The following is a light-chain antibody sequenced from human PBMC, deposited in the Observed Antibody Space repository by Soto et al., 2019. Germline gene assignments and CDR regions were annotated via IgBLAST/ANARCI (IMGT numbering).Light chain of an antibody. CDR3: QQYGSSRT. CDR1: QSVSSSY. CDR2: GAS. Sequence: EIVLTQSPGTLSLSPGERATLSCRASQSVSSSYLAWYQQKPGQAPRLLIYGASSRATGITDRFSGSGSGKDFTLTISRLEPEDFAVYYCQQYGSSRTFGQGTKLEIK. V-gene: IGKV3-20*01. J-gene: IGKJ2*02.